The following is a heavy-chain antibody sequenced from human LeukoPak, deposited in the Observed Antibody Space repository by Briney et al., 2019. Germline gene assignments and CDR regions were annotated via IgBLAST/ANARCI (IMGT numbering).Heavy chain of an antibody. CDR2: IGTAGDT. D-gene: IGHD3-22*01. CDR1: GFTFSSYD. CDR3: ARSVDSSGRSAFDI. V-gene: IGHV3-13*01. J-gene: IGHJ3*02. Sequence: PGGSLRLSCATSGFTFSSYDMHWVRQATGKGLEWVSAIGTAGDTYYPGSVKGRFTISRENAKSSLYLQMNSLRAGDTAVYYCARSVDSSGRSAFDIWGQGTMVTVSS.